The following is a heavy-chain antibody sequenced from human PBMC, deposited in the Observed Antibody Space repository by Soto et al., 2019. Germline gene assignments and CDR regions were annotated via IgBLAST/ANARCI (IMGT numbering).Heavy chain of an antibody. Sequence: ASVKVSCKAPGGTFSNYALTWVRQAPGQGLEWMGWIILGSANYAQKFQDRLTITADGSTNISYMELTSLTSEDTARYYCARADYNSDYLLLYVDYWGQGTPVTVSS. D-gene: IGHD3-22*01. CDR2: IILGSA. J-gene: IGHJ4*02. CDR3: ARADYNSDYLLLYVDY. CDR1: GGTFSNYA. V-gene: IGHV1-69*13.